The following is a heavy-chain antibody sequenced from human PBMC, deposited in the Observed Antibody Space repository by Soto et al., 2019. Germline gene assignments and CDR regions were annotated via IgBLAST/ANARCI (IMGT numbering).Heavy chain of an antibody. D-gene: IGHD5-12*01. CDR3: AAGGGLPRYY. J-gene: IGHJ4*02. V-gene: IGHV4-30-2*01. CDR1: GGSISSGGDS. Sequence: SETLSLTCAVSGGSISSGGDSWSLIRQPPGKGLEWIGYIYHSGSTYYNPSLKSRVTISVDRSKNQFSLKLSSVTAADTAVYYCAAGGGLPRYYWGQGTLVTVSS. CDR2: IYHSGST.